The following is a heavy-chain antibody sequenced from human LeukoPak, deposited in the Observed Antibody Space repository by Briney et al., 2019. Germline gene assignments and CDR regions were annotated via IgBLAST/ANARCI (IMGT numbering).Heavy chain of an antibody. CDR1: GFSFSSYA. J-gene: IGHJ4*02. CDR2: ISPSSSYI. V-gene: IGHV3-21*03. CDR3: TTDASTYCANGVCYTGGNFNY. D-gene: IGHD2-8*01. Sequence: GGSLRLSCAASGFSFSSYAINWVRQAPGKGLEWVSSISPSSSYIYYADSVNGRFTISRDNAKNSLYLQMNSLRAEDTAVYYCTTDASTYCANGVCYTGGNFNYWGQGTLVTVSS.